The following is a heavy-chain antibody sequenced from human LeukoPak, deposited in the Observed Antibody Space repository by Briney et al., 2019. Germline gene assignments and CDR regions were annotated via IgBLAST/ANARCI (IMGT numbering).Heavy chain of an antibody. CDR1: GGTFSSYA. V-gene: IGHV1-69*06. Sequence: ASVKVSCKASGGTFSSYAISWVRQAPGQGLEWMGGIIPIFGTANYAQKFQGRVTITADKSTSTAYMELSSLRSEDTAVYYCASITGAAGTNWFDPWAREPWSPSPQ. CDR3: ASITGAAGTNWFDP. CDR2: IIPIFGTA. J-gene: IGHJ5*02. D-gene: IGHD6-13*01.